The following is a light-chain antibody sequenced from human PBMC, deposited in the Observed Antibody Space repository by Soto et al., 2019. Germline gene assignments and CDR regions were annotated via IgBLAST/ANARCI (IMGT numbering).Light chain of an antibody. J-gene: IGLJ1*01. CDR3: NSYGSGSPYG. CDR2: EVS. CDR1: STNVGGYNY. Sequence: QSVLTQPASVSVSPGQSITNSCTGSSTNVGGYNYVSWYQQHPGKAPKLMIYEVSNLPSGVSKRFSGSRSGNSASLTMSRCQAGVEADYYSNSYGSGSPYGFGTGAKV. V-gene: IGLV2-14*01.